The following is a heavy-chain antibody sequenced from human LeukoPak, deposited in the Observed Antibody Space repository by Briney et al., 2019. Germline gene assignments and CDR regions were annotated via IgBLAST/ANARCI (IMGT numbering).Heavy chain of an antibody. Sequence: PSGTLSLTCAVSGGSISSSNWWSWVRQPPGKGLEWIGEIYHSGSTNYNPSLKSRVTISVDKSKNQFSLKLSSVTAADTAVYYCARVERAYYYDSGPHNWFDPWGQGTLVTVSS. J-gene: IGHJ5*02. CDR3: ARVERAYYYDSGPHNWFDP. CDR2: IYHSGST. V-gene: IGHV4-4*02. CDR1: GGSISSSNW. D-gene: IGHD3-22*01.